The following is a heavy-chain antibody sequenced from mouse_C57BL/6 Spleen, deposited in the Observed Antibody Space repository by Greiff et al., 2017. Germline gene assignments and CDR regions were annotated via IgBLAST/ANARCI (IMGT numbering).Heavy chain of an antibody. Sequence: QVQLKESGAELARPGASVKLSCKASGYTFTSYGISWVKQRTGQGLEWIGEIYPRSGNTYYNEKFKGKATLTADKSSSTAYMELRSLTSEDSAVYFCARRDSSGYAWFAYWGQGTLVTVSA. CDR2: IYPRSGNT. J-gene: IGHJ3*01. V-gene: IGHV1-81*01. CDR3: ARRDSSGYAWFAY. D-gene: IGHD3-2*02. CDR1: GYTFTSYG.